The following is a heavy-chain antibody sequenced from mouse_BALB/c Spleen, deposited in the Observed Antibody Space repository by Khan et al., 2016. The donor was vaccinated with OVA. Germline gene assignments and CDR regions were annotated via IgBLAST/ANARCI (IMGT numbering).Heavy chain of an antibody. Sequence: QVRLQQSGPELVKPGASVRISCEASGYTFTSYYIHWVKQRPGQGLEWIGWIYPGNVSPKYNEQFKGKATLTADKSSSTAYMQLSSLTSEDSAVDFCARAGYGSFAYWGQGTLVTVSA. V-gene: IGHV1S56*01. CDR2: IYPGNVSP. J-gene: IGHJ3*01. CDR1: GYTFTSYY. D-gene: IGHD2-2*01. CDR3: ARAGYGSFAY.